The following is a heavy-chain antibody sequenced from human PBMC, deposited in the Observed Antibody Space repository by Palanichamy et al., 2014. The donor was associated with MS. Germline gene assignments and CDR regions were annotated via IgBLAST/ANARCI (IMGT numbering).Heavy chain of an antibody. CDR2: IDYSGTT. Sequence: QLQLQESGPGLVKPSETPSLTCTVSRASISTSSYYWVWIRQTPGKGLEWIGSIDYSGTTYYTPSLKSRSLKSRVTISIDTSKNHFSLMLSSVTAADTAVYYCARLLRGLRYFDLWGRGTLVTVSS. CDR3: ARLLRGLRYFDL. D-gene: IGHD3-10*01. CDR1: RASISTSSYY. J-gene: IGHJ2*01. V-gene: IGHV4-39*02.